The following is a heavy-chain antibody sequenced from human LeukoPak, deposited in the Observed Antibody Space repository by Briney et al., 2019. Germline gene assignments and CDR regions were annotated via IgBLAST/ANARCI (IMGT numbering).Heavy chain of an antibody. J-gene: IGHJ4*02. V-gene: IGHV3-9*01. CDR3: AKDNGYYYDY. Sequence: GGSLRLSCAASGFTFDDYAMHWVRQAPGKGLEWVSRISWNSGSIGYADSVKGRFTISRDNAKNSLYLQMNSPRAEDTALYYCAKDNGYYYDYWGQGTLVTVSS. D-gene: IGHD3-22*01. CDR1: GFTFDDYA. CDR2: ISWNSGSI.